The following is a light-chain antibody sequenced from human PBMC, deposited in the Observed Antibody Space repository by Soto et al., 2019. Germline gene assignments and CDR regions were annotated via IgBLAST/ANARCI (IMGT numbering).Light chain of an antibody. CDR3: GTWDSDLSAEV. J-gene: IGLJ3*02. V-gene: IGLV1-51*01. Sequence: QSVLTQPPSVSAAPGQKVTISCSGSSSNIGSNYVSWYQQLPGRAPKLVIYDNSKRPSGIPDRFSGSKSGSSATLGVTGLQTWDEADYYCGTWDSDLSAEVFGGGTKVTVL. CDR1: SSNIGSNY. CDR2: DNS.